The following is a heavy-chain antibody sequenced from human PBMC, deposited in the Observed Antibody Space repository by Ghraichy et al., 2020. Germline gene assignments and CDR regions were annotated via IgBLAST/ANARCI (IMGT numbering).Heavy chain of an antibody. Sequence: SETLSLTCTVSGGSISSSSYYWGWIRQPPGKGLEWIGSIYYSGSTYYNPSLKSRVTISVDTSKNQFSLKLSSVTAADTAVYYCARHFVGSAAAPNWFDPWGQGTLVTVSS. D-gene: IGHD6-13*01. J-gene: IGHJ5*02. CDR1: GGSISSSSYY. CDR2: IYYSGST. V-gene: IGHV4-39*07. CDR3: ARHFVGSAAAPNWFDP.